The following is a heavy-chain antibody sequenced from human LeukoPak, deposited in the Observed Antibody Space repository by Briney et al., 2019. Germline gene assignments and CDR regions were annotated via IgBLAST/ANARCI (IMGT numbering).Heavy chain of an antibody. CDR2: VYQSGST. V-gene: IGHV4-39*07. D-gene: IGHD6-13*01. CDR3: ARASRIAAADLDY. CDR1: GDSISRSAYY. Sequence: TSETLSLTCTVSGDSISRSAYYWGWIRQSPGKGLEWIGSVYQSGSTYDNPSLKSRVTISVDTSKNQFSLKLSSVTAADTAVYYCARASRIAAADLDYWGQGTLVTVSS. J-gene: IGHJ4*02.